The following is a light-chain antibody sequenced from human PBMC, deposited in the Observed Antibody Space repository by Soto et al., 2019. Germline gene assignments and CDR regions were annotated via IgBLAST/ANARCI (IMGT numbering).Light chain of an antibody. Sequence: DIQMTQSPSSVSASVGDRVTITWRASQAISTWLAWYQQKPGKAPKLLLYAASNLQTGVPSRFSGSGSGTDFTLPISSLQPEDFATYYCQQANSFPRTFGQGTKVELK. J-gene: IGKJ1*01. CDR2: AAS. CDR3: QQANSFPRT. CDR1: QAISTW. V-gene: IGKV1D-12*01.